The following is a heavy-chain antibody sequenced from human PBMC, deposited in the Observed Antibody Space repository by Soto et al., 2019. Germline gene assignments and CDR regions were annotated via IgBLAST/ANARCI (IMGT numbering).Heavy chain of an antibody. CDR1: GFTFSSYG. CDR3: AILRFLEWLSSAKYYFDY. CDR2: ISYDGSNK. D-gene: IGHD3-3*01. Sequence: QVQLVESGGGVVQPGRSLRLSCAASGFTFSSYGMHWVRQAPGKGLEWVAVISYDGSNKYYADSVKGRFTISRDNSKNTLYLQMNSLRDEDTAVYYCAILRFLEWLSSAKYYFDYWGQGTLVTVSS. J-gene: IGHJ4*02. V-gene: IGHV3-30*03.